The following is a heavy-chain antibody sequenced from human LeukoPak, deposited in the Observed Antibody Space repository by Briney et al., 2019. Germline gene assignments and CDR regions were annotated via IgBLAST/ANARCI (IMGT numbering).Heavy chain of an antibody. V-gene: IGHV3-7*04. Sequence: GGSLRLSCVVSGFTCSDYYMDWVRQAPGKGLEWVANIKQDGSEKYYVDSVKGRFTISRDNAKNSLYLQMNSLRAEDTAVYYCARDRGWYFQYWGQGTLVTVSS. CDR3: ARDRGWYFQY. D-gene: IGHD6-19*01. CDR2: IKQDGSEK. CDR1: GFTCSDYY. J-gene: IGHJ4*02.